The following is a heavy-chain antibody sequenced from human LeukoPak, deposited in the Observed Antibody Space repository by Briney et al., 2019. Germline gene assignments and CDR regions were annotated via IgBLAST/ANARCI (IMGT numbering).Heavy chain of an antibody. CDR2: ISGSGVST. J-gene: IGHJ4*02. V-gene: IGHV3-23*01. CDR1: GFTFRTSG. CDR3: AKDSGSGIGPFDY. Sequence: GGSLRLSCAASGFTFRTSGMSWVRQAPGKGLEWVSAISGSGVSTYYADSVKGRFTISRDNAKNSLYLQMNSLRAEDTALYYCAKDSGSGIGPFDYWGQGTLVTVSS. D-gene: IGHD2-15*01.